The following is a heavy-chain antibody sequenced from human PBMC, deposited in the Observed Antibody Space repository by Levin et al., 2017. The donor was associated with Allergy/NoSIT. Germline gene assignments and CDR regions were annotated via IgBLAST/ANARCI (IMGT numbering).Heavy chain of an antibody. J-gene: IGHJ6*02. V-gene: IGHV3-11*01. CDR1: GFTFSDYY. CDR3: ARADFWSGYSPYYYGMDV. D-gene: IGHD3-3*01. Sequence: LSLTCAASGFTFSDYYMSWIRQAPGKGLEWVSYISSSGSTIYYADSVKGRFTISRDNAKNSLYLQMNSLRAEDTAVYYCARADFWSGYSPYYYGMDVWGQGTTVTVSS. CDR2: ISSSGSTI.